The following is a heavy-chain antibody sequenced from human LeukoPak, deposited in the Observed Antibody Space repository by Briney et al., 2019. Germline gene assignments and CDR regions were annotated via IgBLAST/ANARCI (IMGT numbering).Heavy chain of an antibody. Sequence: ASVKVSCKASGYTFTSYYMHWVRQAPGQGLEWMGWINPNSGGTNYAQKFQGRVTMTRDTSISTAYMELSRLRSDDTAVYYCARQAVAGDYYFDYWGQGTLVTVSS. CDR1: GYTFTSYY. D-gene: IGHD6-19*01. V-gene: IGHV1-2*02. J-gene: IGHJ4*02. CDR2: INPNSGGT. CDR3: ARQAVAGDYYFDY.